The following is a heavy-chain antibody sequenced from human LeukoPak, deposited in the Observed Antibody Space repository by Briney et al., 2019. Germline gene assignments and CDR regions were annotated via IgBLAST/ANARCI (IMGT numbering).Heavy chain of an antibody. Sequence: ASVKVSCKASGYTFTGYYMNWVRQAPGQGLEWMGWINPNSGSINYAQKFKVRVTMTRNTSTSTAYMQLSSLRSEDTAVYYCARMLKVRGVITRNYYYYYYMDVWGKGTTVTISS. CDR3: ARMLKVRGVITRNYYYYYYMDV. CDR1: GYTFTGYY. D-gene: IGHD3-10*01. V-gene: IGHV1-2*02. J-gene: IGHJ6*03. CDR2: INPNSGSI.